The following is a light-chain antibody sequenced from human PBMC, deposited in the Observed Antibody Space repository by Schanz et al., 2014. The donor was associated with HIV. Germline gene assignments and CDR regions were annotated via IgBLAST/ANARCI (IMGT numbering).Light chain of an antibody. Sequence: EIVLTQSPGTLSLSPGARATLSCRASQSLTSRYLALYLQKPGQAPRLLIYGASSRATGIPDRFSGSGSGTDFTLTISRLEPEDFAVYYCQQYGNSPFTFGPGTKVDIK. J-gene: IGKJ3*01. CDR3: QQYGNSPFT. CDR1: QSLTSRY. V-gene: IGKV3-20*01. CDR2: GAS.